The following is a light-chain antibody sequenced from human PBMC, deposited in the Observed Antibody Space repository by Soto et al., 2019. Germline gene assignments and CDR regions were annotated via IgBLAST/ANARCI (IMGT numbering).Light chain of an antibody. Sequence: EIVLTQSPGTLSLSPGERATLSCRASQSVSDTYLAWYQQKPGQAPRLLIYGASTRATGVPDRFRGSGSGTDFTLTISRLEPEDFAVYYCQQYGSSFGGGTKVEIK. CDR1: QSVSDTY. CDR2: GAS. V-gene: IGKV3-20*01. J-gene: IGKJ4*01. CDR3: QQYGSS.